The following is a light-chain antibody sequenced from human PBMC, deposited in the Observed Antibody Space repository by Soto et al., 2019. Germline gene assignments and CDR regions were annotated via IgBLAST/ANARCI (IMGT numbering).Light chain of an antibody. CDR3: QHRHN. CDR2: DAS. Sequence: DIVLTQSPATLSLSPGERATLSCRASQSVSRDFAWHQQKPGQAPRLLIYDASNRATGIPARFSGSGSGTDFTLTINSLQPEDFAVYYCQHRHNFGPGTKVDFK. CDR1: QSVSRD. V-gene: IGKV3-11*01. J-gene: IGKJ3*01.